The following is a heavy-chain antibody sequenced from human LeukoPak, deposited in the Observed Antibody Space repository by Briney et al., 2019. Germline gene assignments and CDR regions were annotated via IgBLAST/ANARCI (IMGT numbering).Heavy chain of an antibody. V-gene: IGHV1-2*02. CDR3: ARWRGGAEDY. CDR2: LNPYSGGT. J-gene: IGHJ4*02. D-gene: IGHD4-17*01. Sequence: ASVKVSCKTSGSTFNDYYIHWVRQAPGQGLEWMGWLNPYSGGTNYAQKFQGRVTLTRDTSITTVYMDLSRLTSDDTAVYYCARWRGGAEDYWGQGTLVTVSS. CDR1: GSTFNDYY.